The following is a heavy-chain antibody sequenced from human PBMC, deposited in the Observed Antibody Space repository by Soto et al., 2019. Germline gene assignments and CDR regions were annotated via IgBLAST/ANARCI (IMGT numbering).Heavy chain of an antibody. CDR2: TNHSGTT. V-gene: IGHV4-34*01. CDR1: GGSFSGCY. CDR3: ARVQQQRVRRAGKYCYGMDY. D-gene: IGHD6-13*01. Sequence: SATLSLTCAVYGGSFSGCYWSCISQPAGKGLEWIVATNHSGTTNYNPSLKRRVTISVDTSKNQFSLKLSSVTAADTAVYYCARVQQQRVRRAGKYCYGMDYWGQGTTVTVSS. J-gene: IGHJ6*02.